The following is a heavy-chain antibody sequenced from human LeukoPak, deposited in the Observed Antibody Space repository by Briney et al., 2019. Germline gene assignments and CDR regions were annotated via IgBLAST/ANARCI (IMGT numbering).Heavy chain of an antibody. V-gene: IGHV3-30-3*01. CDR2: ISYDGGHI. Sequence: LAGGSMRLSCAASGFIFTDYWMHWVRQAPGKGLEWVAVISYDGGHIYYADSVKGRFTISRDNSKNTLYLQVNSLRSEDTALYYCTRDNIAGSGSSDWGQGTLVTVSS. CDR1: GFIFTDYW. D-gene: IGHD3-10*01. CDR3: TRDNIAGSGSSD. J-gene: IGHJ4*02.